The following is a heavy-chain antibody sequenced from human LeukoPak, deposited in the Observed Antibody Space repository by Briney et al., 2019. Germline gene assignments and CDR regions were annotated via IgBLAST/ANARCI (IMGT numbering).Heavy chain of an antibody. Sequence: LGASLKISCKGSGSTFTTYWIAWVRQLPGKGLEWMAIIYPGDSDTKYSPSFQGQISVSVDKSTSTAYLQWNSLQASDTAMYYCARRLTTEETFDYWGQGTLVTVSS. V-gene: IGHV5-51*01. CDR2: IYPGDSDT. CDR3: ARRLTTEETFDY. D-gene: IGHD1-1*01. CDR1: GSTFTTYW. J-gene: IGHJ4*02.